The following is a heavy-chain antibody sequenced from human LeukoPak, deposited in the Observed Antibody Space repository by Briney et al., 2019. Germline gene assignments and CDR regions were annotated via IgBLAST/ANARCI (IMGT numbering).Heavy chain of an antibody. CDR2: IIPILPTA. D-gene: IGHD3-3*01. Sequence: ASVKVSCKASGGTFSTHAINWVRQAPGQGLEWMGGIIPILPTANYAQKFQGRVIMTRDMSTSTVYMELSSLRSEDTAVYYCAREAVTIFGVVRTQTTKLPHRFDPWGQGTLVTVSS. J-gene: IGHJ5*02. CDR3: AREAVTIFGVVRTQTTKLPHRFDP. CDR1: GGTFSTHA. V-gene: IGHV1-69*10.